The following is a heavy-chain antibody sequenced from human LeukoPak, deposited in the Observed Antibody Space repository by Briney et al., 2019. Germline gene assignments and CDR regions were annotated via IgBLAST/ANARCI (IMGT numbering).Heavy chain of an antibody. CDR2: MDPNSGNT. J-gene: IGHJ4*02. CDR3: ARGRYLYGSGSYGY. Sequence: ASVKVSCKASGYTFTSYDINWVRQATGQGLEWMGWMDPNSGNTGYAQKFQGRVTMTRNTSISTAYMELSSLRSEDTAVYYCARGRYLYGSGSYGYWGQGTLVTVSS. CDR1: GYTFTSYD. V-gene: IGHV1-8*01. D-gene: IGHD3-10*01.